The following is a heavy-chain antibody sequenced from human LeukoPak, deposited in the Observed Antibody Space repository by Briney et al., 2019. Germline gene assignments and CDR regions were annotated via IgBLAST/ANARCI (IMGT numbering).Heavy chain of an antibody. J-gene: IGHJ4*02. Sequence: SETLSLTCTVSGGSISSSSYYWGWIRQPPGTGLEWIGSIYYSGSTYYNPSLKSRVTISVDTSKNQFSLKLSSVTAADTAVYYCARQAVLEQQLVYYSDYWGQGTLVTVSS. CDR2: IYYSGST. CDR1: GGSISSSSYY. D-gene: IGHD6-13*01. V-gene: IGHV4-39*01. CDR3: ARQAVLEQQLVYYSDY.